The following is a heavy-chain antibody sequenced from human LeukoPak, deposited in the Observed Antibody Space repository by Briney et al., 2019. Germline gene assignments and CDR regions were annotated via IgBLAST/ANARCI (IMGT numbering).Heavy chain of an antibody. Sequence: PGGSLRLSCAASGFTFSSYAMTSVRQAPGKGLEWVSAISGSGGGTYYADSVKGRFTISRDNSKNTMYLQMNSLRAEDTAVYYCARGQLTVTTDYWGQGTLVTVSS. V-gene: IGHV3-23*01. CDR3: ARGQLTVTTDY. D-gene: IGHD4-17*01. CDR2: ISGSGGGT. CDR1: GFTFSSYA. J-gene: IGHJ4*02.